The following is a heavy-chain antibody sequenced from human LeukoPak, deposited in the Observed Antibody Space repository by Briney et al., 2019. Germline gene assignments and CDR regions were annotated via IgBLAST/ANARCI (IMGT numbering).Heavy chain of an antibody. CDR2: ISAYNGNT. D-gene: IGHD1-26*01. CDR1: GYTFTSYG. V-gene: IGHV1-18*01. Sequence: GASVKVSCKASGYTFTSYGISWVRQAPGQGLEWMGWISAYNGNTNYAQELQGRVTMTTDTSTSTAYMELRSLRSDDTAVYYCAGLSGSYLEESFDYWGQGTLVTVSS. CDR3: AGLSGSYLEESFDY. J-gene: IGHJ4*02.